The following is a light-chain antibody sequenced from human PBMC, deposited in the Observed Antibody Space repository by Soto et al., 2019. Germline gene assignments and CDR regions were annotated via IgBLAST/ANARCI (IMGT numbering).Light chain of an antibody. CDR1: QSVRIY. CDR3: QQRTDWLWT. Sequence: EIVLTQSPATLSLSPGERATLSCRASQSVRIYLNWYQQKSGQAPRLLIYDASHRAPGTPTRFSGSGSGTDFTLTISTLETEDSAVYYCQQRTDWLWTFGQGTKVEIK. J-gene: IGKJ1*01. V-gene: IGKV3-11*01. CDR2: DAS.